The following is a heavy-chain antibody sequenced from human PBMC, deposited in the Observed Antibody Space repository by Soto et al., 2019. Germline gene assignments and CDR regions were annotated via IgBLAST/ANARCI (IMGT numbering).Heavy chain of an antibody. CDR1: GFTFSDYP. D-gene: IGHD2-15*01. CDR3: ARETPSFDS. Sequence: QLVESGGGLVQPGGSLRLSCAASGFTFSDYPMNWVRQAPGKGLEWVSSIRTISSAIYFADSVRGRFTISRDNARNSLYLQMTSRRDDDTAVYYCARETPSFDSWGQGTLVTVSS. CDR2: IRTISSAI. V-gene: IGHV3-48*02. J-gene: IGHJ4*02.